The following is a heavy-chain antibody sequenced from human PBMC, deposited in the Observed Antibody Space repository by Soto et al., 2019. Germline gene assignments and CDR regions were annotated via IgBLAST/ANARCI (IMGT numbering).Heavy chain of an antibody. CDR1: GGSITSSTYY. CDR2: IHFSGST. CDR3: ALYSGYDYTFDY. Sequence: SETLSLTCTVSGGSITSSTYYWGWIRQPPGKGLEWIGSIHFSGSTYYNPSLKSRVTISVDTSKNQFSLKLSSVTAADTAVYYCALYSGYDYTFDYWGQRTPVTVSS. V-gene: IGHV4-39*01. D-gene: IGHD5-12*01. J-gene: IGHJ4*02.